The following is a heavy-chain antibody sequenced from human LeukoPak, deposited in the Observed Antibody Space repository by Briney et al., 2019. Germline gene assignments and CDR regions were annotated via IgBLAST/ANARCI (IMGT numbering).Heavy chain of an antibody. CDR1: GGSISSGGYY. CDR3: ASARAGQLVFDY. V-gene: IGHV4-30-2*01. D-gene: IGHD6-6*01. CDR2: IYHSGST. Sequence: PSETLSLTCTVSGGSISSGGYYWRWIRQPPGKGLEWIGYIYHSGSTYYNPSLKSRVTISVDRSKNQFSLKLSSVTAADTAVYYCASARAGQLVFDYWGQGTLVTVSS. J-gene: IGHJ4*02.